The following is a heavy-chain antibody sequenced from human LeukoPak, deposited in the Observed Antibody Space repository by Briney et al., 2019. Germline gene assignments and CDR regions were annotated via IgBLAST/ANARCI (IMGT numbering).Heavy chain of an antibody. Sequence: GGSLRLSCAASGFTFSGSAMHWVRQASGKGLEWVGRIRSKANSYATAYAASVKGRFTISRDDSKNTAYLQMNSLKTGDTAVYYCTSRTTVKDYWGQGTLVTVSS. V-gene: IGHV3-73*01. CDR2: IRSKANSYAT. J-gene: IGHJ4*02. CDR1: GFTFSGSA. CDR3: TSRTTVKDY. D-gene: IGHD4-17*01.